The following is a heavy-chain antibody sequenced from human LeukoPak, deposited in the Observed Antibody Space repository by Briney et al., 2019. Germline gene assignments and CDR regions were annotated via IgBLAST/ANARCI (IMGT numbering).Heavy chain of an antibody. CDR2: ISGSGDST. J-gene: IGHJ4*02. D-gene: IGHD3-22*01. Sequence: GGSLRLSCAASGFTFSSYGMSWVRQAPGRGLEWVSAISGSGDSTYYADSVKGRFTISRDNSKNTLYLQMNSLRAEDTAVYYCAKVGYYNDSSGYYLDYFDYWGQGTLVTVSS. CDR1: GFTFSSYG. V-gene: IGHV3-23*01. CDR3: AKVGYYNDSSGYYLDYFDY.